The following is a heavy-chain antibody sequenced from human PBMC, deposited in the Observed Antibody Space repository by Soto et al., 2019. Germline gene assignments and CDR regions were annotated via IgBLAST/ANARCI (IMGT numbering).Heavy chain of an antibody. CDR1: GGTFSSYA. Sequence: GASVKVSCKASGGTFSSYAISWVRQAPGQGLEWMGGIIPIFGTANYAQKFQGRVTIAADESTSTAYMELSSLRSEDTAVYYCARGTVVNPTDFDYWGQGTLVTVSS. D-gene: IGHD2-15*01. CDR3: ARGTVVNPTDFDY. J-gene: IGHJ4*02. CDR2: IIPIFGTA. V-gene: IGHV1-69*13.